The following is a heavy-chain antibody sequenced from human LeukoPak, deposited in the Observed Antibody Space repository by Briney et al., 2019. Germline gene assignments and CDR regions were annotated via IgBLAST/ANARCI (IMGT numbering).Heavy chain of an antibody. Sequence: PGGSLRLSCVASAFSFSYYGMHWVRQAPGKGLEWVAVIWYDGSNKYYADSVKGRFTISRDNSRNTLNLQINSLRVEDTAVYYCARARISGYSYGPVDYWSQGTLVTVSS. J-gene: IGHJ4*02. V-gene: IGHV3-33*01. CDR2: IWYDGSNK. CDR1: AFSFSYYG. D-gene: IGHD5-18*01. CDR3: ARARISGYSYGPVDY.